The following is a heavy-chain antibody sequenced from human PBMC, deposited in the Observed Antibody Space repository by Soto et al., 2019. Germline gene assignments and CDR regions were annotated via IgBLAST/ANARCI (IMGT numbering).Heavy chain of an antibody. V-gene: IGHV1-18*01. CDR3: AGDLGGWEDY. J-gene: IGHJ4*02. CDR1: GYTFTSYG. Sequence: QVQLVQSGAEVKKPGASVKVSCKASGYTFTSYGISWVRQATGQGLEWMGWISAYNGNTYHAQKLQGRVTMTTDTFTSTAYMELRSVVSDDTAVYYCAGDLGGWEDYWGQGTLVTVSS. D-gene: IGHD6-19*01. CDR2: ISAYNGNT.